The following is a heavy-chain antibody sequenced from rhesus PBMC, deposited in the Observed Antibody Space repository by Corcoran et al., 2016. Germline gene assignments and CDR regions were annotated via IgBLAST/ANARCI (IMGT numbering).Heavy chain of an antibody. Sequence: QVQLQESGQGLVKPSETLSLTCAVSGYSISSNYWNWFRQPPGQGLVWIGSIYGICGSNYQNPYRKSRVTGEGDTSKNQFSLKRSSVTAADTAVYYCARWYGSGYYNYYFDYWGQGVLVTVSS. CDR2: IYGICGSN. CDR1: GYSISSNY. CDR3: ARWYGSGYYNYYFDY. J-gene: IGHJ4*01. V-gene: IGHV4S14*01. D-gene: IGHD3-28*01.